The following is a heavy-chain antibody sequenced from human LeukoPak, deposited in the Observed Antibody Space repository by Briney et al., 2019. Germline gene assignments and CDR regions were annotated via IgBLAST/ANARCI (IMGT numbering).Heavy chain of an antibody. CDR1: GGSISSYY. Sequence: PSETLSLTCTVSGGSISSYYWSWVRQPPGKGLEWIGYIYYSGSTYYNPSLKSRATISVDTSNNQFSLKLTSVTAADTAVYYCARSYSRNWQLNWFDPWGQGALVTVSS. CDR3: ARSYSRNWQLNWFDP. J-gene: IGHJ5*02. V-gene: IGHV4-59*06. D-gene: IGHD6-13*01. CDR2: IYYSGST.